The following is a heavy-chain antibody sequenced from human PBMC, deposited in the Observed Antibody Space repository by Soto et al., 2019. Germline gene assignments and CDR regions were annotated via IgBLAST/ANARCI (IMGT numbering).Heavy chain of an antibody. V-gene: IGHV1-46*01. D-gene: IGHD1-1*01. CDR1: FTTHW. Sequence: QVQMVQSGTEVKKPGTSVKVSCQAFTTHWVHWVRQAPGQGLEWVGVINPSGSRTLSAQKFQGRVTMTRDTSTSTRYMELRSLSSEDTAVYYCVPVNSRQDLAWWFDPWGQGTLVTVSS. CDR3: VPVNSRQDLAWWFDP. J-gene: IGHJ5*02. CDR2: INPSGSRT.